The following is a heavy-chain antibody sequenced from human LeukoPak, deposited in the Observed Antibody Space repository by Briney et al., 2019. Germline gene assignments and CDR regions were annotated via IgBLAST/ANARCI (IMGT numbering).Heavy chain of an antibody. D-gene: IGHD3-22*01. CDR3: ARDPDYYDSNPDY. CDR1: GFTFSSYW. J-gene: IGHJ4*02. V-gene: IGHV3-7*01. CDR2: IKQDGSEK. Sequence: GGSLRLSCAASGFTFSSYWMSWVRQAPGKGLEWVANIKQDGSEKYYVDSVKGRFTISRDNAKNSLYLQMNSLRAEDTAVYYCARDPDYYDSNPDYWGQGTLVTVS.